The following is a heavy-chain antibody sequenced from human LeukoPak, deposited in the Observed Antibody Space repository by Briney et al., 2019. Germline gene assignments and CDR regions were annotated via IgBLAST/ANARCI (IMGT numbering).Heavy chain of an antibody. CDR1: GFTFDDYA. J-gene: IGHJ4*02. V-gene: IGHV3-43*02. CDR2: ISGDGGST. D-gene: IGHD6-19*01. Sequence: GGSLRLSCAASGFTFDDYAMHWVRQAPGKGLEWVSLISGDGGSTYYADSVKARFTISRDNSKNSLYLQMNSLRTEDTALYYCAKYQSAYGRDGGWGDYYFDYWGQGTLVTVSS. CDR3: AKYQSAYGRDGGWGDYYFDY.